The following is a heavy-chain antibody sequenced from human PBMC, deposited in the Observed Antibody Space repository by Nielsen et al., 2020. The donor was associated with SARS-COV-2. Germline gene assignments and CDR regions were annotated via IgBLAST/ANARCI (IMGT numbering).Heavy chain of an antibody. CDR2: ISYDGSNK. Sequence: GESLKISCAASGFTFSSYAMHWVRQAPGKGLEWVAVISYDGSNKYYADSVKGRFTISRDNSKNTLYLQMNSLRDEDTAVYYCARDSPNWNELTYYYYGMDVWGQGTTVTVSS. CDR1: GFTFSSYA. D-gene: IGHD1-1*01. CDR3: ARDSPNWNELTYYYYGMDV. V-gene: IGHV3-30-3*01. J-gene: IGHJ6*02.